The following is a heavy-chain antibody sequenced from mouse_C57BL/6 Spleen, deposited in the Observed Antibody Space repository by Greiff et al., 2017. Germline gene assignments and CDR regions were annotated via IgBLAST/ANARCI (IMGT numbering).Heavy chain of an antibody. CDR3: ARMVYDYGGAWFAY. V-gene: IGHV8-8*01. Sequence: QVTLKESGPGILQPSQTLSLTCSFSGFSLSTFGMGVGWIRQPSGKGLEWLAHIWWDDDKYYNPALKSRLTISKDTSKNQVFLKIANVDTADTATYYCARMVYDYGGAWFAYWGQGTLVTVSA. D-gene: IGHD2-4*01. CDR1: GFSLSTFGMG. J-gene: IGHJ3*01. CDR2: IWWDDDK.